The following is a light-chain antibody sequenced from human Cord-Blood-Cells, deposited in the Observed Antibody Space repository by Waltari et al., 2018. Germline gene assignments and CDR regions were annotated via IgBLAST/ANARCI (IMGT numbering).Light chain of an antibody. CDR2: EVS. J-gene: IGLJ2*01. V-gene: IGLV2-8*01. CDR1: SRDVGGYNY. Sequence: QSALTQPPSASGSPGQSVTISCTGTSRDVGGYNYVSWYQQHPGKAPKLMIYEVSKRPSGVPDRFPGSKSGNTASLTVSGLQAEDEADYYCSSYAGSNNVVFGGGTKLTVL. CDR3: SSYAGSNNVV.